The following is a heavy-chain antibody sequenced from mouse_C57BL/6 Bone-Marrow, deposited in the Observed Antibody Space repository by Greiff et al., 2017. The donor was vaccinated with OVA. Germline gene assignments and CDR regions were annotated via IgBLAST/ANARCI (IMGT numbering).Heavy chain of an antibody. V-gene: IGHV1-64*01. D-gene: IGHD1-1*01. CDR2: IHPNSGST. J-gene: IGHJ3*01. CDR3: ARSRDGSSPPFAY. Sequence: VQLQQPGAELVKPGASVKLSCKASGYTFTSYWMHWVKQRPGQGLEWIGMIHPNSGSTNYNEKFKSKATLTVDKSSSTAYMQLSSLTSEDSAVYYCARSRDGSSPPFAYWGQGTLVTVSA. CDR1: GYTFTSYW.